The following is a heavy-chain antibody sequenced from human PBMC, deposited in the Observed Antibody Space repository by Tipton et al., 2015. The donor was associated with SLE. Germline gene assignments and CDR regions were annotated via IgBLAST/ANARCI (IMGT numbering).Heavy chain of an antibody. V-gene: IGHV4-38-2*01. CDR1: AYSISSGYY. CDR2: IYHSGST. J-gene: IGHJ3*02. CDR3: ARVEYYEHAFDI. Sequence: TLSLTCAVSAYSISSGYYWGWIRQPPGKGLEWIGSIYHSGSTYYNPSLKSRVTISVDTSKNQFSLKLSSVTAADTAVYYCARVEYYEHAFDIWGQGTMVTVSS. D-gene: IGHD3-22*01.